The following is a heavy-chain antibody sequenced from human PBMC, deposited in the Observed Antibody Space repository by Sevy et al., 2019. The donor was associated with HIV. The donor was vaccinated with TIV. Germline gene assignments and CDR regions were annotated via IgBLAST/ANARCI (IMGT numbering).Heavy chain of an antibody. Sequence: GGSLRLSCAASGFRFSDHDMSWIRQAPGKGLEWVAYISRSGTIIYYADSVRGRFTISRDNAKNSLFLQMNSLRVEDTAMYYCMSDYSDTYHKNYFAYGGQGTLVTVSS. CDR3: MSDYSDTYHKNYFAY. CDR2: ISRSGTII. CDR1: GFRFSDHD. V-gene: IGHV3-11*01. D-gene: IGHD6-13*01. J-gene: IGHJ4*02.